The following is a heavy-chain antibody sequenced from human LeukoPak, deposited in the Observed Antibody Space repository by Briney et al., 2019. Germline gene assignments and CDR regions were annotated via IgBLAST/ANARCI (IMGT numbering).Heavy chain of an antibody. CDR1: GFTFYTYS. CDR2: ISSSGSYT. J-gene: IGHJ4*02. Sequence: GGSLRLSCAASGFTFYTYSMNWVRQPPGKGLEWVSSISSSGSYTYYADSVKGRLTTSRDNAKNSLYLQMSSLTAGDTDIYYCARVQGYDGRGNYYPYHFDCWGQGTLVTVSS. V-gene: IGHV3-21*01. D-gene: IGHD3-22*01. CDR3: ARVQGYDGRGNYYPYHFDC.